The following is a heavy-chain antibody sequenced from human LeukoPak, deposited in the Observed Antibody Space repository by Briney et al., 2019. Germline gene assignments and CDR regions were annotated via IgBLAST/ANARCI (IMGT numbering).Heavy chain of an antibody. V-gene: IGHV4-59*08. CDR2: IYYSGST. CDR3: ARHRSAYADFDS. CDR1: GGSISSYY. Sequence: KTSETLSLTCTVSGGSISSYYWSWIRQPPGKGLEWIGYIYYSGSTNYNPSLQSRVTISVDTSKNQFSLKLTSVTAADTAVYYCARHRSAYADFDSWGQGTLVTVSS. J-gene: IGHJ4*02. D-gene: IGHD2-2*01.